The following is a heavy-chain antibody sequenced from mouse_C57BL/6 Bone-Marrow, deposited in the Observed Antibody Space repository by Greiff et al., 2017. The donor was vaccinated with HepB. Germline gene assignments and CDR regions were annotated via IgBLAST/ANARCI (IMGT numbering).Heavy chain of an antibody. J-gene: IGHJ2*01. Sequence: QVQLKQSGAELAKPGASVKLSCKASGYTFTSYWMHWVKQRPGRGLEWIGYINPSSGYTKYNQKFKDKATLTADKSSSTAYMQLSSLTYEDSAVYYCARFRLQYYFDYWGQGTTLTVSS. CDR1: GYTFTSYW. D-gene: IGHD3-2*02. V-gene: IGHV1-7*01. CDR3: ARFRLQYYFDY. CDR2: INPSSGYT.